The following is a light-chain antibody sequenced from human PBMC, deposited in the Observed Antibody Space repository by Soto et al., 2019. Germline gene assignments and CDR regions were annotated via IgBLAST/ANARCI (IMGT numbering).Light chain of an antibody. Sequence: QSVLTQPASVAGSLGQSITISCTGTSSDVGGYNYVSWYQQLPGKAPRLMIYEVSNRPSGVSNRFSGSKSGNTASLTISGLQDEEEADYYCSSYKSRSTYVFGTGTKVTVL. CDR1: SSDVGGYNY. CDR2: EVS. V-gene: IGLV2-14*01. J-gene: IGLJ1*01. CDR3: SSYKSRSTYV.